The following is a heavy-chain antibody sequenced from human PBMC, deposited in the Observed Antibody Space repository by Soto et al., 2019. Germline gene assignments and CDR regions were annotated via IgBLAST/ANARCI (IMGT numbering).Heavy chain of an antibody. CDR3: ARAAGIAVAGLDY. D-gene: IGHD6-19*01. Sequence: ASVKVSWKASGYAFTSYGISWVRQAPGQGLEWMGWIRAYNGKTNYAQKLQGRVTMTTDTSTSTAYIELRSLRSDDTAVYYCARAAGIAVAGLDYWGQGTLVTVS. V-gene: IGHV1-18*04. CDR1: GYAFTSYG. J-gene: IGHJ4*02. CDR2: IRAYNGKT.